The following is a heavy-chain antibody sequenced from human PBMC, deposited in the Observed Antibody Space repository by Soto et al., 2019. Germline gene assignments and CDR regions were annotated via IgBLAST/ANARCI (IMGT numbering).Heavy chain of an antibody. CDR1: GYTFSNYG. V-gene: IGHV1-18*04. CDR2: ISPYNGNI. Sequence: QVPVVQSGAEVKKPGASVKVSCKASGYTFSNYGINWVRQAPGQGLEWMGWISPYNGNIKYAQKVLGRVTMTTDTSTTTAYMELRSLRSDDTAVYYCARDLSDSGGFDPWGQGTLVTVSS. D-gene: IGHD3-10*01. J-gene: IGHJ5*02. CDR3: ARDLSDSGGFDP.